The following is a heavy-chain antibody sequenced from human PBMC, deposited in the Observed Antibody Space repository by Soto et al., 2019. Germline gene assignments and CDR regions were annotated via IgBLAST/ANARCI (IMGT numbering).Heavy chain of an antibody. CDR3: AREDILGVISFDY. J-gene: IGHJ4*02. CDR2: ISSGSKTI. V-gene: IGHV3-48*02. CDR1: GFTFSGYS. D-gene: IGHD3-10*01. Sequence: GGSLRLSCAASGFTFSGYSVNWVRQAPGKGLEWVSYISSGSKTIYYAESVKGRFTVSRDNARNSQYLQMNSLRDEDTAVYYCAREDILGVISFDYWGQGTRVTVSS.